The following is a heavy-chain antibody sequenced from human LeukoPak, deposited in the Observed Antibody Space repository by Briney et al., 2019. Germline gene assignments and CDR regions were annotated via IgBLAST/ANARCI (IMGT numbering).Heavy chain of an antibody. CDR2: INSGGSST. V-gene: IGHV3-74*01. Sequence: GGSLRLPCTASAFTFSSYLMHWVRQAPGKGLVWVSHINSGGSSTSYADSVKGRFTISRDNAKNTLYLQMNSLRAEDTAVYYCARDRYSSAWYEEWGQGTLVTVSS. CDR3: ARDRYSSAWYEE. CDR1: AFTFSSYL. J-gene: IGHJ4*02. D-gene: IGHD6-19*01.